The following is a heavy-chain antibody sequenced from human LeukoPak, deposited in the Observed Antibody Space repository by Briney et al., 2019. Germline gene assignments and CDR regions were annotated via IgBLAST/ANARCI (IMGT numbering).Heavy chain of an antibody. J-gene: IGHJ4*02. Sequence: PSETLSLTCTVSGGSISSGGYYWSWIRQHPGKGLEWIGYIYYSGSTYYNPSLKSRVTISVDTSKNQFSLKLSSVTAADTAVYYCARLLIVVVPAARDYWGQGTLVTVSS. CDR3: ARLLIVVVPAARDY. D-gene: IGHD2-2*01. CDR2: IYYSGST. V-gene: IGHV4-31*03. CDR1: GGSISSGGYY.